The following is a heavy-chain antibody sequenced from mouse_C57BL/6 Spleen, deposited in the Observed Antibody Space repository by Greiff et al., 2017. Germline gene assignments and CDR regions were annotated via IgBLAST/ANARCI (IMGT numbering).Heavy chain of an antibody. CDR2: IYPGSGST. CDR1: GYTFTSYW. CDR3: SRGTTVVAPFDY. Sequence: QVQLQQPGAELVKPGASVKMSCKASGYTFTSYWITWVKQRPGQGLEWIGDIYPGSGSTKYNEKFKSKATLTVDTSSGTAYMQLSSLTSEDSAVFYCSRGTTVVAPFDYWGQGTTLTVSS. D-gene: IGHD1-1*01. J-gene: IGHJ2*01. V-gene: IGHV1-55*01.